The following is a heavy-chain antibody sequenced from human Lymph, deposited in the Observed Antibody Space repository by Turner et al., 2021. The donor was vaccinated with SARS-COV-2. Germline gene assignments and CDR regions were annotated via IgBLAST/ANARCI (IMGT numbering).Heavy chain of an antibody. CDR1: GYTFTSYD. Sequence: QVQLVQSGAEVKKPGASVKVSCKAPGYTFTSYDINWVRRATGQGLEGMGWMNPNSGNTGYAQKFQGRVTMTRNTSISTAYMGLSSLRSEDTAGDYCARGRYSGGGMDVWGQGTTVTVSS. D-gene: IGHD1-26*01. CDR2: MNPNSGNT. CDR3: ARGRYSGGGMDV. V-gene: IGHV1-8*02. J-gene: IGHJ6*02.